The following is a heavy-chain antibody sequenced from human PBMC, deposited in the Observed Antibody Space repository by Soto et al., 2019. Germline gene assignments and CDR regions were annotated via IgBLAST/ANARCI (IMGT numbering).Heavy chain of an antibody. J-gene: IGHJ6*02. Sequence: SQTLSLTCAISGASVSSNSVAWNCIRQSPSRGLVWLGRTYYRSKWYSGYAVSVKSRVTIKPDTSKNQFSLQLNSVTTEDTAEYSGARKNGTDGMDVWGQGTTVTVSS. V-gene: IGHV6-1*01. CDR2: TYYRSKWYS. CDR3: ARKNGTDGMDV. CDR1: GASVSSNSVA.